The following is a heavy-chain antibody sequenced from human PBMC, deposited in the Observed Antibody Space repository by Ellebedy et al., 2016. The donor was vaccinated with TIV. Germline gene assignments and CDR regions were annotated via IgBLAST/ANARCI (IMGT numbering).Heavy chain of an antibody. CDR2: IWYDGTNK. CDR3: ARDRELEHQVVRDYYHGMDV. V-gene: IGHV3-33*01. CDR1: GFTFRNYG. Sequence: PGGSLRLSCAASGFTFRNYGMHWVRQAPGKGLERVAVIWYDGTNKYYADSVKGRFTISRDNAKNSLYLQMNSRRAEDTAVYYCARDRELEHQVVRDYYHGMDVWGQGTTVTVSS. D-gene: IGHD1/OR15-1a*01. J-gene: IGHJ6*02.